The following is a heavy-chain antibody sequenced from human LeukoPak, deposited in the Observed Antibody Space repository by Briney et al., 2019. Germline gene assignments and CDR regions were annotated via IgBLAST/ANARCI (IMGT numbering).Heavy chain of an antibody. D-gene: IGHD6-6*01. V-gene: IGHV5-51*01. CDR3: ARRSAYSSSFHGAFDI. CDR1: GYSFTSYW. J-gene: IGHJ3*02. Sequence: GESLKISCKGPGYSFTSYWIGWVRQMPGKGLEWMGIIYPGDSDTRYSPSFQGQVTISADKSISTAYLQWSSLKASDTAMYYCARRSAYSSSFHGAFDIWGQGTMVTVSS. CDR2: IYPGDSDT.